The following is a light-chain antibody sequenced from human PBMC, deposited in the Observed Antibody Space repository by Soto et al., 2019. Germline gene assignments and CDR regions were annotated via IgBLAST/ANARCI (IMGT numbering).Light chain of an antibody. Sequence: QSVLTQPASVSGSPGQSIAISCTGTSSDVGSYIYVSWYQQQPGKAPKLVISDVSNRPSGVSDRFSGSKSGNTASLTISGLQTEDEPDYYCASYTTSSTYVFGNGTKVXXL. CDR3: ASYTTSSTYV. CDR1: SSDVGSYIY. CDR2: DVS. V-gene: IGLV2-14*01. J-gene: IGLJ1*01.